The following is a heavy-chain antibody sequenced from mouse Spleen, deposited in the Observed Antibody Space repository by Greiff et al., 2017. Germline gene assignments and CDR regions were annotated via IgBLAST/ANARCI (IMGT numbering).Heavy chain of an antibody. CDR1: GYTFTSYW. V-gene: IGHV1-64*01. Sequence: QVQLQQSGAELVKPGASVKLSCKASGYTFTSYWMHWVKQRPGQGLEWIGMIHPNSGSTNYNEKFKSKATLTVDKSSSTAYMQLSSLTSEDSAVYYCASHGSSYAMDYWGQGTSVTVSS. D-gene: IGHD1-1*01. J-gene: IGHJ4*01. CDR3: ASHGSSYAMDY. CDR2: IHPNSGST.